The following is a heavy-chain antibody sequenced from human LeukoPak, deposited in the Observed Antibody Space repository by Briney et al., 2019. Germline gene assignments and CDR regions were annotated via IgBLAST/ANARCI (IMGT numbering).Heavy chain of an antibody. V-gene: IGHV3-53*04. CDR1: GFTVSSNY. Sequence: GGSLRLSCAASGFTVSSNYMSWVRQAPGKGLEWVSVIYSGGSTYYADSVKGRFTISRHNSKNPLYLKMNSLRAEDTAVYYCQRVRPDYYYYGMDVWGQGTTVTVSS. CDR3: QRVRPDYYYYGMDV. CDR2: IYSGGST. J-gene: IGHJ6*02. D-gene: IGHD6-13*01.